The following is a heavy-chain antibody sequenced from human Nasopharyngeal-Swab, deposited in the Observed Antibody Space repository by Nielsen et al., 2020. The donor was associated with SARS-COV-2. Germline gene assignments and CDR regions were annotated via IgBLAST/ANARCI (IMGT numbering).Heavy chain of an antibody. CDR2: IWYDGSNK. J-gene: IGHJ5*02. V-gene: IGHV3-33*01. Sequence: GESLKISCAASGFTFSNYGMHWVRQAPGKGPEWVAVIWYDGSNKYYADSVKGRFTISRDNAKNSLYLQMNSLRAEDTAVYYCARDRRNYYGSGSNNWFDPWGQGTLVTVSS. CDR3: ARDRRNYYGSGSNNWFDP. CDR1: GFTFSNYG. D-gene: IGHD3-10*01.